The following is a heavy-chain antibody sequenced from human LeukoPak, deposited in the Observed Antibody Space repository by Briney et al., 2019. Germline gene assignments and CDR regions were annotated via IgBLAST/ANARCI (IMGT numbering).Heavy chain of an antibody. D-gene: IGHD6-19*01. CDR1: GFTFNNYA. CDR2: LAHDGGDK. Sequence: GRSLRLSCAASGFTFNNYAMHWVRQAPGKGLEWVAVLAHDGGDKYFADSVKGRFTISRDNSKNTLYLQVSSLSAEDTAIYYCARGTPPVAGIDYWGQGTLVTVSS. V-gene: IGHV3-30*04. CDR3: ARGTPPVAGIDY. J-gene: IGHJ4*02.